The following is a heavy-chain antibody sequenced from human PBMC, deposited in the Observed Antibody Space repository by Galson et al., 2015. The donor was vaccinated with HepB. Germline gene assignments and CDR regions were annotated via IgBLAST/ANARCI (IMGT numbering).Heavy chain of an antibody. CDR3: ATGLSELPTYWYFDL. V-gene: IGHV1-69-2*01. Sequence: VKVSCKASGYTFTDYYMHWVQQAPGKGLEWMGLVDPEDGETIYAEKFQGRVTITADTSTDTAYMELSSLRSEDTAVYYCATGLSELPTYWYFDLWGRGTLVTVSS. D-gene: IGHD1-26*01. CDR1: GYTFTDYY. CDR2: VDPEDGET. J-gene: IGHJ2*01.